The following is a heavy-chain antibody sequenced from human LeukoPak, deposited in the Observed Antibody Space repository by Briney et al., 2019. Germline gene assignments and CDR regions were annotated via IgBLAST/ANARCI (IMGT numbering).Heavy chain of an antibody. V-gene: IGHV3-7*01. J-gene: IGHJ4*02. CDR3: ARGKYYFDY. CDR2: IKQDGSEK. CDR1: GFTFSRYW. Sequence: GGSLRLSCAASGFTFSRYWMSWVRQAPGKGLEWVANIKQDGSEKYYVDSVKGRFTISRDNAKNSLYLQMNSLRAEDTAVYYCARGKYYFDYWGQGTLVTVSS.